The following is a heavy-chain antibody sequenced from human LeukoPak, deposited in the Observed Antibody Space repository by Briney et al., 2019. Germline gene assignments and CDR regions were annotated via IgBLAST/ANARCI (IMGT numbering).Heavy chain of an antibody. V-gene: IGHV4-34*01. CDR3: ARGLNIVATIKGWFDP. D-gene: IGHD5-12*01. CDR1: GGSFSGYY. CDR2: INHSGST. Sequence: PSETLSLTCAVYGGSFSGYYWSWIRQLPGKGLEWIGEINHSGSTNYNPSLKSRVTISVDTSKNQFSLKLSSVTAADTAVYYCARGLNIVATIKGWFDPWGQGTLVTVSS. J-gene: IGHJ5*02.